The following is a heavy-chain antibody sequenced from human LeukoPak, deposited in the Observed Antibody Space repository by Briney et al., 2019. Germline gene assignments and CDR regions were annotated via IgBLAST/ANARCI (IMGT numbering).Heavy chain of an antibody. D-gene: IGHD5-24*01. Sequence: LRLSCAASGFTFSDHYMDWVRQAPGKGLEWIGEINHSGSTNYNPSLKSRVTISVDTSKNQFSLKLSSVTAADTAVYYCARVRGSNYRPRYFDYWGQGTLVTVSS. J-gene: IGHJ4*02. CDR3: ARVRGSNYRPRYFDY. CDR1: GFTFSDHY. V-gene: IGHV4-34*01. CDR2: INHSGST.